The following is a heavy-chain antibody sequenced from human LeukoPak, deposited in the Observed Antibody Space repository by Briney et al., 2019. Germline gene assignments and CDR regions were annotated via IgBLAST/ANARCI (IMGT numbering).Heavy chain of an antibody. Sequence: SVKVSCKASGGTFSSYAISWVRQAPGQGHGWMGGIIPIFGTANYAQKFQGRVTITADKSTSTAYMELSSLRSEATVVYYCAIYSARGGWYAYWGQGTLVTVSS. CDR1: GGTFSSYA. CDR3: AIYSARGGWYAY. J-gene: IGHJ4*02. D-gene: IGHD6-19*01. V-gene: IGHV1-69*06. CDR2: IIPIFGTA.